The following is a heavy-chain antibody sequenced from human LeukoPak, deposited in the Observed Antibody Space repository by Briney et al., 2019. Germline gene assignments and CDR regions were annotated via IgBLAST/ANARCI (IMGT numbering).Heavy chain of an antibody. CDR1: GFTFSRYW. CDR3: ARVGNGYVMDY. D-gene: IGHD5-12*01. J-gene: IGHJ4*02. V-gene: IGHV3-7*01. CDR2: IKQDGSEK. Sequence: GGSLRLSCAASGFTFSRYWMCWVRQAPGKGLEWVANIKQDGSEKYYVDSVKGRFTISRDNAKNSLYLQMNSLRAEDTAVYYCARVGNGYVMDYWGQGTLVTVSS.